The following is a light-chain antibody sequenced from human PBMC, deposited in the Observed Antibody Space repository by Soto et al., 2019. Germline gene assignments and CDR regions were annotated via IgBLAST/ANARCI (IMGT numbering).Light chain of an antibody. CDR1: SSDVGGYNY. CDR3: SSFAGNNNLV. J-gene: IGLJ2*01. Sequence: QSALTQPPSASGSPGQSVTISCTGTSSDVGGYNYVSWYQQHPGKPPKLMISEVSKRPSGVPDRLSGSKSGNTSSLTVSGLQAEDEADYYCSSFAGNNNLVFGGGTKLTVL. V-gene: IGLV2-8*01. CDR2: EVS.